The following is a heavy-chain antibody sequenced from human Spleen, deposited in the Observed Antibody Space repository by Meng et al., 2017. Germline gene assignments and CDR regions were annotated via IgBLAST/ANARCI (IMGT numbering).Heavy chain of an antibody. CDR2: INPNSGAT. CDR3: ARDEDISAAGKLFGDY. D-gene: IGHD6-25*01. J-gene: IGHJ4*02. CDR1: GLTFTAYY. V-gene: IGHV1-2*06. Sequence: QVQLVQSGAEVKKPGASVKVSCKASGLTFTAYYLHWVRQAPGQGLEWMGRINPNSGATNYAQRFQGRVTMTRDTSINTAYVELSSLRSDDTAMYYCARDEDISAAGKLFGDYWGQGTLVTVSS.